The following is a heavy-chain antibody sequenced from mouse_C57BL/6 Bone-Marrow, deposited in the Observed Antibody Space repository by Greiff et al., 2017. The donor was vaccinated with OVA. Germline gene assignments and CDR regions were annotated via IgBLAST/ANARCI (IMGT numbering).Heavy chain of an antibody. V-gene: IGHV1-81*01. D-gene: IGHD2-2*01. CDR1: GYTFTSYG. Sequence: QVQVVESGAELARPGASVKLSCKASGYTFTSYGISWVKQRTGQGLEWIGEIYPRSGNTYYNEKFKGKATLTADKSSSTAYMELRSLTSEDSAVYFCARSLWLRRGGYFDYWGQGTTLTVSS. CDR2: IYPRSGNT. J-gene: IGHJ2*01. CDR3: ARSLWLRRGGYFDY.